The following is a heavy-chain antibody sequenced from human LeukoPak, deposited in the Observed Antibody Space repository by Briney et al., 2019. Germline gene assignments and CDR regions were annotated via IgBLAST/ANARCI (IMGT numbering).Heavy chain of an antibody. CDR3: ARVEHSGYDEPDY. V-gene: IGHV1-2*02. CDR2: INPNSGGT. Sequence: ASVTVSCKASGYTFTGYYMHWVRQAPGQGLEWMGWINPNSGGTNYAQKFQGRVTMTRDTSISTAYMELSRLRSDDTAVYYCARVEHSGYDEPDYWGQGTLVTVSS. J-gene: IGHJ4*02. CDR1: GYTFTGYY. D-gene: IGHD5-12*01.